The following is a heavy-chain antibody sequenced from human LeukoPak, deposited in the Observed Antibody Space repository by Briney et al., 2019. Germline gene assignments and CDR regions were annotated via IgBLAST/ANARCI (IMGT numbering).Heavy chain of an antibody. Sequence: SETLSLTCTVSGGSISSSSYYWAWLRQPPGKGLDWLGTIYYSGSTYYNPSLKSRVTISVDTSKNQFSLKLSSVTAADTAVYYCARQGSGNYLSPVNHWGQGTLVTVSS. CDR3: ARQGSGNYLSPVNH. CDR2: IYYSGST. D-gene: IGHD1-26*01. J-gene: IGHJ5*02. V-gene: IGHV4-39*01. CDR1: GGSISSSSYY.